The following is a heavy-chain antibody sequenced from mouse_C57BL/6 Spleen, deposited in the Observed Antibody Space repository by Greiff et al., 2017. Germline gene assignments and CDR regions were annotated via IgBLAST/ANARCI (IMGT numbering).Heavy chain of an antibody. Sequence: QVQLQQSGPELVKPGASVKISCKASGYAFSSSWMNWVKQRPGKGLEWIGRIYPGDGDTNYNGKFKGKATLTADKSSSTAYMQLSSLTSEDSAVYCCARSTGYYEDYAMDYWGQGTSVTVSS. D-gene: IGHD2-3*01. CDR2: IYPGDGDT. V-gene: IGHV1-82*01. CDR3: ARSTGYYEDYAMDY. CDR1: GYAFSSSW. J-gene: IGHJ4*01.